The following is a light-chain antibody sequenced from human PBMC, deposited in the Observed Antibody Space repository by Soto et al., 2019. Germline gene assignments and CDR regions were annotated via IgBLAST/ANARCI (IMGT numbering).Light chain of an antibody. CDR2: EVN. CDR1: SSDVGGYNY. CDR3: TSYAGGNNV. Sequence: QSALTQPPSASGSPGQSVTISCTGTSSDVGGYNYVSWYQQYPGEVPKLMVYEVNKRPLGVPDRFSGSKSGNTASLTVSGLQAEDEADYYCTSYAGGNNVFGTGTKVTVL. V-gene: IGLV2-8*01. J-gene: IGLJ1*01.